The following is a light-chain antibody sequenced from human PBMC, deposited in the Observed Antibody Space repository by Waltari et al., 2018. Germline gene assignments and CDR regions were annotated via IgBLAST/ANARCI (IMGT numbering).Light chain of an antibody. CDR3: LLFYSGAEV. J-gene: IGLJ2*01. CDR1: TGAVTSSHY. CDR2: VTS. Sequence: QAVVTQEPSLTVSPGGTVTLTCGSSTGAVTSSHYPYWFQQKPGQAPRTLIYVTSNKHSWTPARFSGSLLGGKAALTLSGAQPEDEAEYYCLLFYSGAEVFGGGTQLTVL. V-gene: IGLV7-46*01.